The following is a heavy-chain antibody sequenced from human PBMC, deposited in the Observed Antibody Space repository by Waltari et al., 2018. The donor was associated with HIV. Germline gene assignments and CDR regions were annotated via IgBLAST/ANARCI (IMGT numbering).Heavy chain of an antibody. CDR2: INSDGSST. V-gene: IGHV3-74*01. CDR3: ASLYNYVWGSPPPFDY. CDR1: GYTFSSTW. Sequence: EVQLVESGGGLVQPGGSLRPSCAASGYTFSSTWQHWVRQAPGKGLVWVASINSDGSSTNYADSVKGRFTISRDNAKNTVYLQMNSLRAEDTALYYCASLYNYVWGSPPPFDYWGQGTLVTVSS. J-gene: IGHJ4*02. D-gene: IGHD3-16*01.